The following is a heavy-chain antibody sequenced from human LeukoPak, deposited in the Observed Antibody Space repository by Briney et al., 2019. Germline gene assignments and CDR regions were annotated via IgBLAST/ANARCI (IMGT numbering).Heavy chain of an antibody. V-gene: IGHV4-4*02. D-gene: IGHD2-8*01. J-gene: IGHJ4*02. Sequence: SGTLSLTCTVSGGSISSDSWWSWVRPPPGEGLEWVGQISHGGITDYKPSLKSRVTISVDKSNNHFSLELRSVTAADTAVYYCVSNGVSSRAGFHFGSWGQGILVTVSS. CDR3: VSNGVSSRAGFHFGS. CDR2: ISHGGIT. CDR1: GGSISSDSW.